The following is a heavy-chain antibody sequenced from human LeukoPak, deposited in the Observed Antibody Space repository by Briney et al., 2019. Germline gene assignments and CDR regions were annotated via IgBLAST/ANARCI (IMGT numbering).Heavy chain of an antibody. CDR2: IYSSGST. CDR1: GASISGSGYY. Sequence: SETLSLTCTVSGASISGSGYYWSWIRQPAGKGLEWIGRIYSSGSTNYNPSLKSRVTMSVDTSKNQFSLKLSSVTAADTAVYYCARDQRWFDPWGQGTLVTVSS. D-gene: IGHD6-25*01. V-gene: IGHV4-61*02. CDR3: ARDQRWFDP. J-gene: IGHJ5*02.